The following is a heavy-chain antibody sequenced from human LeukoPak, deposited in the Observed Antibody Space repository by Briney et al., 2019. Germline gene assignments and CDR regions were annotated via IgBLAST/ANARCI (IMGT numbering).Heavy chain of an antibody. V-gene: IGHV1-18*01. J-gene: IGHJ4*02. CDR2: ISVQSGNK. CDR1: GYSFISYG. Sequence: GASVTVSCKASGYSFISYGFNWVRQAPGQGLEGMGWISVQSGNKNYAQKLEGRVTMTTDTPTSTAYMEVRSLRSDDTAVYYCARRGSGCSSYYWGQGTLVTVSS. CDR3: ARRGSGCSSYY. D-gene: IGHD2-15*01.